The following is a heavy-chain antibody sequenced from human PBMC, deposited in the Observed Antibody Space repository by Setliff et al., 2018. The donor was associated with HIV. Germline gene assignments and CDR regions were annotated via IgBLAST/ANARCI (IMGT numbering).Heavy chain of an antibody. CDR1: GGSISSSNYY. J-gene: IGHJ4*02. CDR2: VDYTGST. CDR3: ARQGNIVVVTSFDY. V-gene: IGHV4-39*07. Sequence: PSETLSLTCTVSGGSISSSNYYWGWVRQPPGKGLEWVGNVDYTGSTYYNPSLKSRVTISVDTSKNQFSLRLNSATAADTAVYYCARQGNIVVVTSFDYWGQGTLVTVSS. D-gene: IGHD2-21*02.